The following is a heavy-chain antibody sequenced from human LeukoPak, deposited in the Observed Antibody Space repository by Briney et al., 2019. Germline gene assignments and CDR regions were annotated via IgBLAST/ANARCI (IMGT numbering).Heavy chain of an antibody. CDR1: GFTLSSYW. CDR3: ARDDFRAAVL. D-gene: IGHD6-13*01. J-gene: IGHJ4*02. V-gene: IGHV3-74*01. CDR2: INRDGSIT. Sequence: GGSLRLSCAASGFTLSSYWMHWVRQAPGKGLMWVSRINRDGSITTYADSVKGRFTISRDNAKNALFLQMNSLRAEDTAMYYCARDDFRAAVLWGQGTLVTVSS.